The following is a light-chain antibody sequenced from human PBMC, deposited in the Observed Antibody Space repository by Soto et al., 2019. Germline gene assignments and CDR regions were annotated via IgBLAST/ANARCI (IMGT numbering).Light chain of an antibody. V-gene: IGKV1-5*01. CDR3: QQYNGYSWK. Sequence: DIQMTQSPSALSASVGDRVAITCRASQSISQWVAWYQQKPGRAPELLIYDASKLKSGVPSRFSGSGSGTEFSLTITSLQPDDSAMYYCQQYNGYSWKYGRRTKV. J-gene: IGKJ1*01. CDR1: QSISQW. CDR2: DAS.